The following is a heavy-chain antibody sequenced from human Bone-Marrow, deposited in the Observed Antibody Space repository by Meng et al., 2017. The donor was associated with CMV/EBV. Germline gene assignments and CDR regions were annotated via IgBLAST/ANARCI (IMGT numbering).Heavy chain of an antibody. CDR3: ASGVVPAAIPNNVYGMDV. V-gene: IGHV3-11*04. Sequence: GGSLRLSCAASGFTFSDYYMSWIRQAPGKGLEWVSYISSSSSTIYYADSVKGRFTISRDNAKNSLYLQMNSLRAEDTAVYYCASGVVPAAIPNNVYGMDVWGQGTTVTVSS. J-gene: IGHJ6*02. CDR1: GFTFSDYY. D-gene: IGHD2-2*02. CDR2: ISSSSSTI.